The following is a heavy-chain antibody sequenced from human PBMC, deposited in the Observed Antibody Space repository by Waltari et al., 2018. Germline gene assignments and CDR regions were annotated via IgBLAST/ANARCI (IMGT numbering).Heavy chain of an antibody. CDR1: GGSIRSSSSY. V-gene: IGHV4-39*07. J-gene: IGHJ4*02. Sequence: QLQLQESGPGLVKPSETLSLTCTVSGGSIRSSSSYWVWLRQPPGKGLEWIGSIYYSGSTHYNPSLKSRVTISVDTSKNQISLKLTSVTAADTAVHYCARNYYDGSGYFYWGQGTLVTVSS. D-gene: IGHD3-22*01. CDR2: IYYSGST. CDR3: ARNYYDGSGYFY.